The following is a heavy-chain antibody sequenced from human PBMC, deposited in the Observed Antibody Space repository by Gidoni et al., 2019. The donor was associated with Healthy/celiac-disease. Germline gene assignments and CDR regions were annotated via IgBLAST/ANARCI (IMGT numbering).Heavy chain of an antibody. CDR3: AREGGHYYYYYYYMDV. Sequence: QVQLVQSGAEVKKPGSSVKVCCKAAGGTYSSDAISWVRQAPGQGLEWMGRIIPILGIANYAQKFQGRVTITADKSTSTAYMELSSLRSEDTAVYYCAREGGHYYYYYYYMDVWGKGTTVTVSS. V-gene: IGHV1-69*04. CDR2: IIPILGIA. CDR1: GGTYSSDA. J-gene: IGHJ6*03. D-gene: IGHD1-26*01.